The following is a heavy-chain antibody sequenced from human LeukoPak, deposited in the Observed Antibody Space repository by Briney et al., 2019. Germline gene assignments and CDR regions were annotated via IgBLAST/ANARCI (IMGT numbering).Heavy chain of an antibody. V-gene: IGHV3-20*04. CDR1: GFTFSSYE. Sequence: GGSLRLSCAASGFTFSSYEMNWVRQAPGKGLEWVSGINWNGGSTGYADSVKGRFTISRDNAKNSLYLQMNSLRAEDTALYYCARDSEIGLAAAGTETFDYWGQGTLVTVSS. D-gene: IGHD6-13*01. CDR3: ARDSEIGLAAAGTETFDY. J-gene: IGHJ4*02. CDR2: INWNGGST.